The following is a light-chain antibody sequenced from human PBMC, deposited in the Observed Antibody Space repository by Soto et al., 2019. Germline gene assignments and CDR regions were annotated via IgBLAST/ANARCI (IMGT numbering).Light chain of an antibody. CDR3: SSYTRSSTWV. CDR1: SSDVGDYNY. J-gene: IGLJ3*02. V-gene: IGLV2-14*01. Sequence: QSALTQPPSASGSPGQSVTIPCTGTSSDVGDYNYVSWYQQHPGKAPKLMIYEVSNRLSGVSNRFSGSKSGNTASLTISGLQAEDEADYYCSSYTRSSTWVFGGGTKLTVL. CDR2: EVS.